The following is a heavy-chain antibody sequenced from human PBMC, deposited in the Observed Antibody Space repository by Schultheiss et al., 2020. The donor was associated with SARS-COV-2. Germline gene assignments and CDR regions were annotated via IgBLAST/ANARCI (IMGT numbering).Heavy chain of an antibody. D-gene: IGHD1-26*01. V-gene: IGHV4-59*12. Sequence: SETLSLTCTVSGGSISGYYWSWIRQPPGKGLEWIGYIYYSGSTYYNPSLKSRVTISVDTSKNQFSLKLSSVTAADTAVYYCARWVGTGSYYGFDYWGQGTLVTVSS. CDR1: GGSISGYY. CDR3: ARWVGTGSYYGFDY. CDR2: IYYSGST. J-gene: IGHJ4*02.